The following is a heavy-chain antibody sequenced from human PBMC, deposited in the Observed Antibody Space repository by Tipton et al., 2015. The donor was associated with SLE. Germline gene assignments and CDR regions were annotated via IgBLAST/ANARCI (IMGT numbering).Heavy chain of an antibody. V-gene: IGHV1-3*01. CDR2: INAGNGNT. D-gene: IGHD5-12*01. CDR3: ARDRDSGYDYGTFDY. J-gene: IGHJ4*02. CDR1: GYTFTSYA. Sequence: QLVQSGAEVKKPGASVKVSCKASGYTFTSYAMHWVRQASGQRLEWMGWINAGNGNTKYSQKFQGRVTITRDTSTSTAYMELSSLRSEDTAVYYCARDRDSGYDYGTFDYWGQGTLVTVSS.